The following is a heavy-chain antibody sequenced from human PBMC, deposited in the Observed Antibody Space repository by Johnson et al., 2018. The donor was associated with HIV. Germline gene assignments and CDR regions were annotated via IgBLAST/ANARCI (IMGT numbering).Heavy chain of an antibody. CDR1: GFTFDDYG. CDR2: IHWNGGST. J-gene: IGHJ3*02. D-gene: IGHD5-18*01. Sequence: VQLVESGGGVVRPGGSLRLSCAALGFTFDDYGMSWVRQAPGKGLEWVSGIHWNGGSTAYADSVKGRFTISRDNAKNSLYLQMNSLRAEDTALYYCARADTAMVRGAFDIWGQGTMVTVSS. V-gene: IGHV3-20*04. CDR3: ARADTAMVRGAFDI.